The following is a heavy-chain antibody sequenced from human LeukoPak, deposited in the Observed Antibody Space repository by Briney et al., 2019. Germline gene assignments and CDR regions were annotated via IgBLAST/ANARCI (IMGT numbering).Heavy chain of an antibody. D-gene: IGHD2-21*02. CDR1: GGSISSSSYY. V-gene: IGHV4-39*01. CDR3: ARPRAYCGGDCYPQDAFDV. Sequence: SETLSLTCTVSGGSISSSSYYWGWIRQPPGKGLEWIGSIYYSGSTYYNPSLKSRVTISVDTSKNQISLKLSSVTAADTAVYYCARPRAYCGGDCYPQDAFDVWGQGTMVTVSS. J-gene: IGHJ3*01. CDR2: IYYSGST.